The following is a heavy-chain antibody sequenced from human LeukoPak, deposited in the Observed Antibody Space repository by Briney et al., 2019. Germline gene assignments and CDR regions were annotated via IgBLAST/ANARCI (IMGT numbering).Heavy chain of an antibody. CDR3: ARAVGAAAGFGMDV. V-gene: IGHV3-30*19. J-gene: IGHJ6*02. CDR1: GFTLSSYG. Sequence: GRSLRPSCAASGFTLSSYGMHWVRQAPGKGLEWVAVISYDGSNKYYADSVKGRFTISRDNSKNTLYLQMNSLRAEDTAVYYCARAVGAAAGFGMDVWGQGTTVTVSS. CDR2: ISYDGSNK. D-gene: IGHD6-13*01.